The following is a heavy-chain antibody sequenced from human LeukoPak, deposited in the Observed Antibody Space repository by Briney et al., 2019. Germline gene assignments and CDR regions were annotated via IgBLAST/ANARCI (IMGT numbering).Heavy chain of an antibody. D-gene: IGHD4-17*01. CDR2: INHSGST. Sequence: SETLSLTCAVYGGSFSGYYWSWIRQPPGKGLEWIGEINHSGSTNYNPSLKSRATISVDTSKNQFSLKLSSVTAADTAVYYCARGGLRSHFDYWGQGTLVTVSS. V-gene: IGHV4-34*01. J-gene: IGHJ4*02. CDR3: ARGGLRSHFDY. CDR1: GGSFSGYY.